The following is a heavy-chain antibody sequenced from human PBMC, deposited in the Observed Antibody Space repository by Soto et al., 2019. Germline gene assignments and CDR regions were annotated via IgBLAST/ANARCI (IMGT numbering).Heavy chain of an antibody. D-gene: IGHD3-22*01. J-gene: IGHJ5*02. Sequence: GASVKVSCKASGYTFTSYYMHWVRQAPGQGLEWMGIINPSGGSTSYAQKFQGRVTMTRDTSTSTVYMELTSLRSEDTAVYYCTRDLYYFDSSAYYGHNWFDPWGQGTRVTVSS. CDR1: GYTFTSYY. CDR3: TRDLYYFDSSAYYGHNWFDP. CDR2: INPSGGST. V-gene: IGHV1-46*01.